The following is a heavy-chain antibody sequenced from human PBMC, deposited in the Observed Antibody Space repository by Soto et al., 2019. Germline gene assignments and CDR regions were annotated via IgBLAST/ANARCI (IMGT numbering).Heavy chain of an antibody. CDR2: ISGSGGST. CDR1: GFTFRSYS. Sequence: LRLSCAASGFTFRSYSMSWVRQAPGKGLEWVSAISGSGGSTYYADSVKGRFTISRDNSKNTLYLQMNSLRAEDTAVYYCAKEYSYALGYFDYWGQGTLVTVSS. D-gene: IGHD5-18*01. CDR3: AKEYSYALGYFDY. V-gene: IGHV3-23*01. J-gene: IGHJ4*02.